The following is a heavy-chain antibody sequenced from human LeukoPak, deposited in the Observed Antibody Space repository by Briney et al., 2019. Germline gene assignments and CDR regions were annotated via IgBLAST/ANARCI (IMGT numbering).Heavy chain of an antibody. CDR3: ATPRSGSLDLDY. V-gene: IGHV1-24*01. CDR1: GNTRTEFS. J-gene: IGHJ4*02. Sequence: GASVKVSCKDPGNTRTEFSIHWVRQAPGKGLEWMGGFDPEVDEIIYARKFQGRVTMTQDTSTLTAYMDLTSLTSEDTAVYYCATPRSGSLDLDYWGQGTLVTVSS. D-gene: IGHD3-9*01. CDR2: FDPEVDEI.